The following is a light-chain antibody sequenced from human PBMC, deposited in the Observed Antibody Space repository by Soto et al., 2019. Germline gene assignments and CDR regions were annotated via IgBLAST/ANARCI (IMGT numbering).Light chain of an antibody. Sequence: QSVLTQPPSVSGAPGQRVTISCTGSSSNIGAGYDVHWYQQLPGRAPKLIIYGNTNRPSGVPDRFSCSKSGTSASLAITGLQADDEADYYCLSFDSSLSVVFGGGTKLTVL. J-gene: IGLJ2*01. V-gene: IGLV1-40*01. CDR2: GNT. CDR1: SSNIGAGYD. CDR3: LSFDSSLSVV.